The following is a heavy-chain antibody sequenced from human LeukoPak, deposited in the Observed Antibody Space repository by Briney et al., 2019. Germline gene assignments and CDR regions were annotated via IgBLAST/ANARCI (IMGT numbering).Heavy chain of an antibody. CDR2: ISSTSSYI. Sequence: GGSLRLSCAASGFTFSLYSMNWVRQAPGRGLEWVSSISSTSSYIYYADSVKGRFTISRDNAKNSLYLQMNSLRAEDTAVYYCARDYYGDCFDYWGQGTLVTVSS. D-gene: IGHD3-22*01. V-gene: IGHV3-21*01. J-gene: IGHJ4*02. CDR3: ARDYYGDCFDY. CDR1: GFTFSLYS.